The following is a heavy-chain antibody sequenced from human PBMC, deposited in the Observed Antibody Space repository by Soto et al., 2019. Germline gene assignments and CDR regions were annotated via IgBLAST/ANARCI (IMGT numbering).Heavy chain of an antibody. CDR3: ARDRGYDFWRGSFDY. CDR1: GVTFSSYA. Sequence: SVKVSCKASGVTFSSYAISWVRQAPGQGLEWMGGIIPIFGTANYAQKFQGRVTITADKSTSTAYMELSSLRSEDTAVYYCARDRGYDFWRGSFDYWGQGTLVTVSS. D-gene: IGHD3-3*01. CDR2: IIPIFGTA. J-gene: IGHJ4*02. V-gene: IGHV1-69*06.